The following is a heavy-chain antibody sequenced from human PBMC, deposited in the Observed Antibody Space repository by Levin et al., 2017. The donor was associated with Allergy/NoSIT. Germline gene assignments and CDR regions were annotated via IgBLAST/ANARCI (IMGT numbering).Heavy chain of an antibody. J-gene: IGHJ4*02. Sequence: GESLKISCAASGFTFSGSAMHWVRQASGKGLEWVGRIREKTNNYATAYGASVKGRFTISRDDSKNMAFLQMNSLNTEDTAIYYCVRIYFYTSCRRGAFDYWGQGTQVTVSS. CDR1: GFTFSGSA. D-gene: IGHD3-16*01. CDR3: VRIYFYTSCRRGAFDY. CDR2: IREKTNNYAT. V-gene: IGHV3-73*01.